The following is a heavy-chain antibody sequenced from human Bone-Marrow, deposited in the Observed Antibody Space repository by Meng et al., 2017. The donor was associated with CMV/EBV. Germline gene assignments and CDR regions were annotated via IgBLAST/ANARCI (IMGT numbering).Heavy chain of an antibody. CDR3: ARVWGSYGNLPHIPFAY. V-gene: IGHV3-20*04. CDR1: GFTFDDYG. Sequence: GESLKISCAASGFTFDDYGMSWVRQAPGKGLEWVSGINWNGGSTGYADSVKGRFTISRDNAKNSLYLQMNSLRAEDTALYYCARVWGSYGNLPHIPFAYWGHGNRVNGAS. D-gene: IGHD1-26*01. CDR2: INWNGGST. J-gene: IGHJ4*01.